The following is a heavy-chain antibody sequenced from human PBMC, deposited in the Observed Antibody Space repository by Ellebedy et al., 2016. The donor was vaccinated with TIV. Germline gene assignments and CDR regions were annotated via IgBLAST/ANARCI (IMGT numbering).Heavy chain of an antibody. Sequence: GESLKISCAASGFTFSTYAMHWVRQAPGKGLEWVAVISYDGNKKYYADSVKGRLTISRDNSKNTLYLQMNSLRAEDTAVYYCARSKVQWLVQNYFQHWGQGTLVTVSS. CDR1: GFTFSTYA. CDR2: ISYDGNKK. CDR3: ARSKVQWLVQNYFQH. V-gene: IGHV3-30-3*01. D-gene: IGHD6-19*01. J-gene: IGHJ1*01.